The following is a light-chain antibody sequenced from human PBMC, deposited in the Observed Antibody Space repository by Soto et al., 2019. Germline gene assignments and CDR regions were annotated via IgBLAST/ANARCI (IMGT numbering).Light chain of an antibody. CDR3: QQYNSYSPEGT. J-gene: IGKJ4*01. CDR1: QSISSW. V-gene: IGKV1-5*03. Sequence: DIQMTQSPSTMSASVGDRVTITCRAIQSISSWLAWYQQKPGKAPKLLIYKASSLESGVPSRFSGSGSGTEFTLTISSLQPDDFATYYCQQYNSYSPEGTFGGGTKVDIK. CDR2: KAS.